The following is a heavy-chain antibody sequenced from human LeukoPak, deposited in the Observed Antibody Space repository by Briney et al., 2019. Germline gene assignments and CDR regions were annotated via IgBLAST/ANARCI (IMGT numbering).Heavy chain of an antibody. CDR1: GYSFTSYW. CDR3: ARHKPHAGWYGPVDY. D-gene: IGHD2-15*01. V-gene: IGHV5-10-1*01. J-gene: IGHJ4*02. Sequence: PGESLRISCKGSGYSFTSYWISWVRQMPGKGLEWMGRIDPSDSYTNYSPSFQGHVTISADKSISTAYLQWSSLKASDTAMYYCARHKPHAGWYGPVDYRGQGTLVTVSS. CDR2: IDPSDSYT.